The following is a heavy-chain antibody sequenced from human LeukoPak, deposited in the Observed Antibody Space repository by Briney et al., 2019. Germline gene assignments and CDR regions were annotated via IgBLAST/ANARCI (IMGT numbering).Heavy chain of an antibody. Sequence: PGGSVRLSCAASGFTFSSYSINWVRQAPGKGLEWVSSITSSSTYIYYADSVRGRFTISRDNAKNSLYLQMNSLRGEDTAVYHCVKDNSNWYWYFDLWGRSTLVTVSS. J-gene: IGHJ2*01. D-gene: IGHD1-1*01. CDR3: VKDNSNWYWYFDL. V-gene: IGHV3-21*04. CDR1: GFTFSSYS. CDR2: ITSSSTYI.